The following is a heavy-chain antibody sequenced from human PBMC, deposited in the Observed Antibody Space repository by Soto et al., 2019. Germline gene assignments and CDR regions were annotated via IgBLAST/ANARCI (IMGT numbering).Heavy chain of an antibody. J-gene: IGHJ4*02. D-gene: IGHD2-15*01. V-gene: IGHV3-23*01. Sequence: EVQLLESGGGLVQPEGSLRLSCAASGFTFSSYAMSWVRQAPGKGLEWVSAISGSGGSTYYADSVKGRFTISRDNSKNTLYLQMNSLRAEDTAVYYCAIPPLYCSGGSCSVDYWGQGTLVTVSS. CDR3: AIPPLYCSGGSCSVDY. CDR1: GFTFSSYA. CDR2: ISGSGGST.